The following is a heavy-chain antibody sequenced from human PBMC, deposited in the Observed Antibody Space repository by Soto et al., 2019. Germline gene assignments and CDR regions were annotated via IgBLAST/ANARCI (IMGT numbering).Heavy chain of an antibody. CDR1: VFTFSGYW. J-gene: IGHJ4*02. D-gene: IGHD6-19*01. CDR2: LKHDGSLQ. CDR3: ARAPYSNGWYRFDL. V-gene: IGHV3-7*03. Sequence: GGSLRLSCEASVFTFSGYWMSWVRQAPGKGLEWVADLKHDGSLQYYVDSVKGRFTISRDNAKKLLYLQMNGLRAEDTALYYCARAPYSNGWYRFDLWGQGTLVTVSS.